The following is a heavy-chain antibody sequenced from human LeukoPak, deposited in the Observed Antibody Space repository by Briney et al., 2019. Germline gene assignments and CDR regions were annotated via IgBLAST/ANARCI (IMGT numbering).Heavy chain of an antibody. CDR3: AKVYLIYYFDY. J-gene: IGHJ4*02. CDR2: ISGGGDST. CDR1: GFSFSNYA. Sequence: GGSLSLSCAVSGFSFSNYAVSWVRQAPGKGLEWVSTISGGGDSTFYADSVKGRFTISRDNSKNTLYLQMNSLRAEDTAVYYCAKVYLIYYFDYWGQGTLVTVSS. V-gene: IGHV3-23*01. D-gene: IGHD2-2*02.